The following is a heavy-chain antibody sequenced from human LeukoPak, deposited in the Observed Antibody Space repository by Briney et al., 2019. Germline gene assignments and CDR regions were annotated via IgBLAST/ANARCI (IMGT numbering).Heavy chain of an antibody. CDR1: GFTFSSHW. Sequence: GGSLRLSCAASGFTFSSHWMHWVCQAPGKGLVWISRISSDGSTTDYADSVRGRFTISRDSAKKTLYLQMHSLRADDSAVYYCTRDRSPSEYTNYERAYYYGMDVWGQGTTVTVSS. CDR3: TRDRSPSEYTNYERAYYYGMDV. D-gene: IGHD1-7*01. V-gene: IGHV3-74*01. J-gene: IGHJ6*02. CDR2: ISSDGSTT.